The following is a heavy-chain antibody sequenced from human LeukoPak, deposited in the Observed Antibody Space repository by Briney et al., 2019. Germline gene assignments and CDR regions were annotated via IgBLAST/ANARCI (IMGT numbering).Heavy chain of an antibody. J-gene: IGHJ3*02. D-gene: IGHD3-3*01. CDR2: IYYSGST. V-gene: IGHV4-59*01. Sequence: SETLSLTCTVSGGSISSYYWSWIRQPPGKGLEWIGYIYYSGSTNYNPSLKSRVTISVDTSKNQFSLRLSSVTAADTAVYYCARGLAFLPDAFDIWGQGTMVTVSS. CDR1: GGSISSYY. CDR3: ARGLAFLPDAFDI.